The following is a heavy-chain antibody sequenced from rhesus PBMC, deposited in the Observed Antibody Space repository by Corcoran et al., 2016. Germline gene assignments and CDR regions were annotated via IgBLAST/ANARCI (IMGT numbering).Heavy chain of an antibody. Sequence: QVQLQEAGPGLVKPSETLSLTCAVSGGSFSGYYWGWIRQPPGKGLELIGCMSASSRSTEYNPALNGRVTRSTDTSKNRLSLRLSSVTAADTAGDYCARGRHDYGYWGQGVLVTVSS. CDR1: GGSFSGYY. D-gene: IGHD3-9*01. CDR2: MSASSRST. J-gene: IGHJ4*01. V-gene: IGHV4-165*01. CDR3: ARGRHDYGY.